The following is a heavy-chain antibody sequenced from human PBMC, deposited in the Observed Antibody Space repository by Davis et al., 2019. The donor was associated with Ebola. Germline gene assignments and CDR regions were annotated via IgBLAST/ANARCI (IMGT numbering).Heavy chain of an antibody. CDR3: AKGGGDYGDTQYYFDY. V-gene: IGHV3-7*01. D-gene: IGHD4-17*01. Sequence: GESLKISCAASGFTFSSYWMSWVRQAPGKGLEWVANIKQDGSEKYYVDSVKGRFTISRDNAKNSLYLQMNSLRAEDTAVYYCAKGGGDYGDTQYYFDYWGQGTLVTVSS. CDR1: GFTFSSYW. J-gene: IGHJ4*02. CDR2: IKQDGSEK.